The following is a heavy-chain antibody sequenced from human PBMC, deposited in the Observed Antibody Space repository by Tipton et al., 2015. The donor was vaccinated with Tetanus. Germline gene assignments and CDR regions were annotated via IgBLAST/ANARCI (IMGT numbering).Heavy chain of an antibody. V-gene: IGHV3-48*02. CDR2: IGDPRTVI. CDR1: GFPFHSYH. Sequence: SLRLSCATSGFPFHSYHMAWVRQAPGKGLEWISDIGDPRTVIQYADSVKGRFTVSRDNDENSLFLRMTSLTDEDTAVYFCARVIRRSMIGYGVFDSWGQGTLVAVSS. D-gene: IGHD4-17*01. J-gene: IGHJ4*02. CDR3: ARVIRRSMIGYGVFDS.